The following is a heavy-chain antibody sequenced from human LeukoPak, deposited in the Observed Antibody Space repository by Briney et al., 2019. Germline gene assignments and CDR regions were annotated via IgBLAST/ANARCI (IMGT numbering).Heavy chain of an antibody. V-gene: IGHV4-34*01. CDR3: VREADSGSYGWFDP. J-gene: IGHJ5*02. CDR1: GGSFSGYY. CDR2: INHSGST. D-gene: IGHD1-26*01. Sequence: SETLSLTCAVYGGSFSGYYWSWIRQPPGKGLEWIGEINHSGSTNYNPSLKSRVTISVDTSKNQFSLKLSSVTAADTAVYYCVREADSGSYGWFDPWGQGTLVTVFS.